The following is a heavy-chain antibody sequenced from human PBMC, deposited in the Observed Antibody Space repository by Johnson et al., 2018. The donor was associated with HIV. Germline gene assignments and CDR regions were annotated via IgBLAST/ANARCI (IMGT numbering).Heavy chain of an antibody. Sequence: HVPLVESGVGVVQPGRSLRLSCAASVFTFSCYGMHWVRQAPGKGLEWVAFIRYDGSNKYYADSVKGRFTISRDNSKNTLYLQMNSLKTEDTAVYFCSTDQAGDYVWGSYRYAFDIWGQGTKVTVSS. J-gene: IGHJ3*02. CDR3: STDQAGDYVWGSYRYAFDI. CDR1: VFTFSCYG. D-gene: IGHD3-16*02. V-gene: IGHV3-30*02. CDR2: IRYDGSNK.